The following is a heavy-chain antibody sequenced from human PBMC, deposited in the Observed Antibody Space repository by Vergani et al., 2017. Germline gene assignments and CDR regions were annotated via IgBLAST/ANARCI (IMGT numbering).Heavy chain of an antibody. Sequence: QLQESGPGLVKPSETLSLTCTVSGASVNSYYWSWIRQPPGKGLVWMGYVSFRGDTLYDPSVKGRMTISLNTSSNQFSLYLTSVTAADTAVYYCARSRIYYGAGSPDYWGQGTLVTVSS. CDR3: ARSRIYYGAGSPDY. D-gene: IGHD3-10*01. CDR1: GASVNSYY. CDR2: VSFRGDT. J-gene: IGHJ4*02. V-gene: IGHV4-59*02.